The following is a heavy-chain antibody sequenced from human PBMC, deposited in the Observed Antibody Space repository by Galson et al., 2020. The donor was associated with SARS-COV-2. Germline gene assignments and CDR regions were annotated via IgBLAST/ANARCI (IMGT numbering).Heavy chain of an antibody. V-gene: IGHV1-2*04. CDR3: ARESSSRDGDYYYYMDV. CDR2: INPNSGGT. Sequence: ASVKVSCKASGYTFTGYYMHWVRQAPGQGLEWMGWINPNSGGTNYAQKFQGWVTMTRDTSISTAYMELSRLRSDDTAVYYCARESSSRDGDYYYYMDVCGKVTTVTVSS. D-gene: IGHD2-2*01. CDR1: GYTFTGYY. J-gene: IGHJ6*03.